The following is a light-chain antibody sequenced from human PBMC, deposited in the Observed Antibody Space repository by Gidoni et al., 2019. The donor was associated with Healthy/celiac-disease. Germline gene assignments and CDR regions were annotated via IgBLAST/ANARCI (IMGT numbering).Light chain of an antibody. CDR3: CSYAGSYPPVV. J-gene: IGLJ2*01. Sequence: QSALTQPRSVSGSPGQLVTISCTGTSSDVGGYNYVSWYQQHPGKAPKLMIYDVSKRPSGVPDRFSGSKSGNTASLTISGLQAEDEADYYCCSYAGSYPPVVFGGGTKLTVL. CDR1: SSDVGGYNY. V-gene: IGLV2-11*01. CDR2: DVS.